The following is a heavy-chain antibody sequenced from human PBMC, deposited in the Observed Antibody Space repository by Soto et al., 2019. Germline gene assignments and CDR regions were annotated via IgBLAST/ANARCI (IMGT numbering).Heavy chain of an antibody. V-gene: IGHV4-31*03. D-gene: IGHD3-3*01. CDR1: GGSISSGGYY. Sequence: SETLSLTCTVSGGSISSGGYYWSWIRQHPGKGLEWIGYIYYSGSTYYNPSLKSRVTISVDTSKNQFSLKLSSVTAADTAVYYCARERRFGFYYYGMDVWGQGTTVTVSS. CDR2: IYYSGST. J-gene: IGHJ6*02. CDR3: ARERRFGFYYYGMDV.